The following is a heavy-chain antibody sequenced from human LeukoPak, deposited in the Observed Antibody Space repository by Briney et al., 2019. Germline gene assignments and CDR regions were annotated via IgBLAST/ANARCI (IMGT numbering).Heavy chain of an antibody. J-gene: IGHJ4*02. Sequence: GGSLRLSCAASGFTFSSYSMNWVRQAPGKGLEWGSSISSSSSYIYYADSVKGRFTISRDNAKNSLYLQMNSLRAEDTAVYYCARAGYDSSGYYDYWGQGTLVTVSS. D-gene: IGHD3-22*01. CDR1: GFTFSSYS. CDR2: ISSSSSYI. V-gene: IGHV3-21*01. CDR3: ARAGYDSSGYYDY.